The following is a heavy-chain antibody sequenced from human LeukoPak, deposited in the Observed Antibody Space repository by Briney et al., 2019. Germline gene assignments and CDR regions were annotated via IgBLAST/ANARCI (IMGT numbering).Heavy chain of an antibody. CDR2: ISSSSSDYK. D-gene: IGHD1-20*01. V-gene: IGHV3-21*01. Sequence: PGGSLRLSCVASGFTLSSYNIHWVRQAPGKGLEWVSTISSSSSDYKYYSDSVKGRFTISRVNADNSLYLQMNSLRAEDTAVYFCARGTNWSPLDFDYWGQGTQVTVSS. J-gene: IGHJ4*02. CDR3: ARGTNWSPLDFDY. CDR1: GFTLSSYN.